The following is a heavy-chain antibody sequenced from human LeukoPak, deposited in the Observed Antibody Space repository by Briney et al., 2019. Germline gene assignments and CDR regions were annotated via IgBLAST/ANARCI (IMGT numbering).Heavy chain of an antibody. CDR2: ISSSSGYI. D-gene: IGHD3-10*01. J-gene: IGHJ4*02. V-gene: IGHV3-21*01. Sequence: PGGSLRLSCAASGFTFSSYSMNWVRQAPGKGLEWVSSISSSSGYIYYADSVKGRFTISRDNAKNSLYLQMNSLRAEDTAVYYCARDLGTYSHFRSPSDYWGQGTLVTVSS. CDR3: ARDLGTYSHFRSPSDY. CDR1: GFTFSSYS.